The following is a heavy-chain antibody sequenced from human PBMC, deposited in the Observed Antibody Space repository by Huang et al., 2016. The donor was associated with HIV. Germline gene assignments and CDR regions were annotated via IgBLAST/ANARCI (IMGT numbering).Heavy chain of an antibody. CDR2: IGVSNGNT. J-gene: IGHJ6*03. D-gene: IGHD5-18*01. V-gene: IGHV1-18*01. CDR1: GYTLSSFC. CDR3: ARGGGIQLWLLGYYYMDV. Sequence: QVQLVQSGAEVKTTGASEKVSCKATGYTLSSFCISWVRQAPGQGLEWGGWIGVSNGNTKFAQQFQLRLPMTTDPSTSTAYMVLRGRRSDDTSVYYCARGGGIQLWLLGYYYMDVWGNGTTVTVSS.